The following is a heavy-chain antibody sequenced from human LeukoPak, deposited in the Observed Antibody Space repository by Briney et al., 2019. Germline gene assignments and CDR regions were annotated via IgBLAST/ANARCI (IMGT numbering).Heavy chain of an antibody. D-gene: IGHD3-16*01. Sequence: SETLSLTCTVSDDSISDYYRGWIRQPPGKGLEWIGYFHNSGTSTYNASLKSRVTISADTSKNQFSLKLNSLTTADTAVYYCTRGAGWLIDYWGQGILVTVSS. CDR1: DDSISDYY. CDR2: FHNSGTS. J-gene: IGHJ4*02. CDR3: TRGAGWLIDY. V-gene: IGHV4-59*12.